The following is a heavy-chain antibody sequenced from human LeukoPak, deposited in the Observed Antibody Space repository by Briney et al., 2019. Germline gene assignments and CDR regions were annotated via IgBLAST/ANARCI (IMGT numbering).Heavy chain of an antibody. CDR3: AKGGREVRDYYYGMDV. CDR2: ISGSGGST. Sequence: PGGSLRLSCAASGFTFSSYATSWVRQTPGKGLEWVSAISGSGGSTYYADSVKGRFTISRDNSKNTLYLQMNSLRAEDTAVYYCAKGGREVRDYYYGMDVWGQGTTVTVSS. CDR1: GFTFSSYA. V-gene: IGHV3-23*01. J-gene: IGHJ6*02. D-gene: IGHD2-2*01.